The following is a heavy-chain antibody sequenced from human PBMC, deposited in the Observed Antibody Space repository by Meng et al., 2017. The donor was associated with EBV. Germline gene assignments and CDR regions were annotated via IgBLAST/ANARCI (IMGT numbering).Heavy chain of an antibody. CDR3: VRELVGGTFDY. J-gene: IGHJ4*02. V-gene: IGHV1-46*01. Sequence: QVQLVQCGAEVQKPAASVKVSCKASGYTFTSYYLHWVRQAPGQGLEWMGIIIPAGGNTNYAQKFRGRFTMTRDTSTSTVYMDLSILTSEDTAVYYCVRELVGGTFDYWGQGTLVTVSS. CDR2: IIPAGGNT. D-gene: IGHD1/OR15-1a*01. CDR1: GYTFTSYY.